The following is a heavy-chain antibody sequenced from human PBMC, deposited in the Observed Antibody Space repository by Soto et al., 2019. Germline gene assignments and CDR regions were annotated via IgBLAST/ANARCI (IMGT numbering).Heavy chain of an antibody. J-gene: IGHJ4*02. CDR1: GYAITAYY. CDR3: ARDDYGIYPY. CDR2: IDPRSGGA. D-gene: IGHD1-26*01. V-gene: IGHV1-2*02. Sequence: QVQLVQSGTEVKKPGASVKVSCKASGYAITAYYIHWVRQAPGQGLEWMGWIDPRSGGAIYAQKFQDRVTMTRDTSISTVYMALSGMRSDDTALYYCARDDYGIYPYWGQGTLVTVSS.